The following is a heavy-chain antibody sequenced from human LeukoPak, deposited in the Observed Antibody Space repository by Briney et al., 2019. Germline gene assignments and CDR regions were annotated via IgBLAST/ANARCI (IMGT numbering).Heavy chain of an antibody. CDR3: ARVAPYYYDSSGYYGDWFDP. CDR1: GGSFSGYY. J-gene: IGHJ5*02. Sequence: SETLSLTCAVYGGSFSGYYWSWIRQPPGKGLEWIGEINHSGSTNYNPSLKSRVTISVDTSKNQFSLKLSSVTAADTAVYYCARVAPYYYDSSGYYGDWFDPWGQGTLVTVSS. CDR2: INHSGST. V-gene: IGHV4-34*01. D-gene: IGHD3-22*01.